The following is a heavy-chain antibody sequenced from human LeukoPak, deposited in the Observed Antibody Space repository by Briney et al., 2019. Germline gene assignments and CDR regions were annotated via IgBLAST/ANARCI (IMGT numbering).Heavy chain of an antibody. J-gene: IGHJ2*01. V-gene: IGHV4-30-4*01. D-gene: IGHD2-21*02. Sequence: SQTLSLTCTVSGGSISSGDYYWSWIRQPPGKGLEWIGYIYYSGSTYYNPSLKSRVTISVDTSKNQFSLKLSSVTAADTAVYYCAREGDRDWYFDLWGGGTLVTVSS. CDR2: IYYSGST. CDR1: GGSISSGDYY. CDR3: AREGDRDWYFDL.